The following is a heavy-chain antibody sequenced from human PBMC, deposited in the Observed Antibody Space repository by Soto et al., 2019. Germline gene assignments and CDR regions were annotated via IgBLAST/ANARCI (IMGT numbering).Heavy chain of an antibody. CDR1: GGSISSSSYY. V-gene: IGHV4-39*07. J-gene: IGHJ4*02. CDR2: ISYSGST. D-gene: IGHD2-15*01. CDR3: ARADPDASVGY. Sequence: SETLSLTCTVSGGSISSSSYYWGWIRQPPGKGLEWIGYISYSGSTYYNPSLKSRVTISADTSKNQFSLRMNSMIAADTAVYYCARADPDASVGYWGQGTLVTVSS.